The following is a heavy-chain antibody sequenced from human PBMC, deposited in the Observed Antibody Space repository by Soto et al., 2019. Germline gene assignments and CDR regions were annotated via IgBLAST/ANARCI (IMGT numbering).Heavy chain of an antibody. J-gene: IGHJ4*02. V-gene: IGHV4-59*01. D-gene: IGHD3-16*01. CDR1: GGSLSSYY. CDR3: ARTWGPTNDY. Sequence: SETLSLTCVVSGGSLSSYYWSWIRQPPGKGLEWIGYIYYSGSTNYNPSLKSRVTISVDTSKNQFSLKLSSVTAADTAVYYCARTWGPTNDYWGGGTLVTVPS. CDR2: IYYSGST.